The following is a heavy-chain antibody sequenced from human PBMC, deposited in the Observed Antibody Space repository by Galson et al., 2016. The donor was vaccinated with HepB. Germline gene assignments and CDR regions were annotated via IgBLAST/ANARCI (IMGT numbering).Heavy chain of an antibody. V-gene: IGHV1-18*01. Sequence: SVKVSCKASGYTFTTYGMSWVRQAPGQGLEWMGWISGYNGNTKCAQKVQGRVTLTTDTSTSTAYMELRSLKFDDTAVYYCARSPRHGGAFDMWGQGTVVTVSS. CDR1: GYTFTTYG. CDR2: ISGYNGNT. J-gene: IGHJ3*02. CDR3: ARSPRHGGAFDM.